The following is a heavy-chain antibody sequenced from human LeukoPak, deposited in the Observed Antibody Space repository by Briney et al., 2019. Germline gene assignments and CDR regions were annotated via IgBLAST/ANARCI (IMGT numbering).Heavy chain of an antibody. J-gene: IGHJ6*02. CDR3: AREGYFDFWSCTFRLGGKDV. CDR1: GGSISSGDYY. Sequence: SQTLSLTCTVSGGSISSGDYYWSWIRQPPGKGLEWIGYIYYSGSTYYNPSLKSRVTISVDTSKNQVSLKLSSVTAADTGVYYCAREGYFDFWSCTFRLGGKDVWGQGTTGTGPS. D-gene: IGHD3-3*01. CDR2: IYYSGST. V-gene: IGHV4-30-4*01.